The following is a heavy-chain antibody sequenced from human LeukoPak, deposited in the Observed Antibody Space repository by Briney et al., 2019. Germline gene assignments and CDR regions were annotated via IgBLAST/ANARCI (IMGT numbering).Heavy chain of an antibody. D-gene: IGHD3-9*01. J-gene: IGHJ3*02. V-gene: IGHV3-21*01. CDR3: ARDTPYYDILAGYYNRDAFDI. Sequence: GGSLRLSCAASGFTFSSYSMNWVRQAPGKGLEWVSSISSSSSYIYYADSVKGRFTISRDNAKNSLYLQMNSLRAEDTAVYYCARDTPYYDILAGYYNRDAFDIWGQGTMVTVSS. CDR1: GFTFSSYS. CDR2: ISSSSSYI.